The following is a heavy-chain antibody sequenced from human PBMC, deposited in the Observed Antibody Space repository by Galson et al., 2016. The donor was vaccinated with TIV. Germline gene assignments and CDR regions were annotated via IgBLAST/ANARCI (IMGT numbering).Heavy chain of an antibody. J-gene: IGHJ4*02. CDR1: GGTFSSYA. Sequence: SVKVSCKASGGTFSSYAFNWVRQAPGQGLEWMGRIIGMFGTTNYAQKFQGRVTITADESTSTAYMELSSLTSEDTALYYCARAPGYYDSHAYYPAWGQGTLVTVSS. V-gene: IGHV1-69*13. D-gene: IGHD3-22*01. CDR2: IIGMFGTT. CDR3: ARAPGYYDSHAYYPA.